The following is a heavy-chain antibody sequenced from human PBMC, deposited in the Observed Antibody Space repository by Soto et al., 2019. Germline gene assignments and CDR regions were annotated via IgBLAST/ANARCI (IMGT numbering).Heavy chain of an antibody. CDR2: IIPVFGTA. V-gene: IGHV1-69*13. D-gene: IGHD2-15*01. J-gene: IGHJ4*02. CDR3: AREEGCSGGSCYFSDPTFDY. Sequence: GPSVKVSCKASGGTFSSYSISWVVQAPGQGVEGRVGIIPVFGTANYAQKFQGRVTITADESTSTAYMELSSLRSEDTAVYYCAREEGCSGGSCYFSDPTFDYWGQGTLVTVSS. CDR1: GGTFSSYS.